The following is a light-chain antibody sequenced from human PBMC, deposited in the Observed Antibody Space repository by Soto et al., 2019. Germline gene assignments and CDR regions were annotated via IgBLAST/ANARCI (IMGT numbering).Light chain of an antibody. Sequence: QSVLTQPASVSVSPGQSITISCTGTSSDVGSYNLVSWYQQHPGKVPQLMIYEGSKRPSGVSNRFSGSKSGNTASLTISGLQAEDEADYYCCSYARGSTYVFGTGTKVTVL. CDR3: CSYARGSTYV. CDR2: EGS. V-gene: IGLV2-23*01. CDR1: SSDVGSYNL. J-gene: IGLJ1*01.